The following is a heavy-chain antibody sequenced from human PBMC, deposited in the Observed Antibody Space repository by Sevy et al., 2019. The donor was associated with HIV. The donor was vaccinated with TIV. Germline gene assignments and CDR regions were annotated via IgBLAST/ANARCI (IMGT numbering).Heavy chain of an antibody. V-gene: IGHV1-2*02. CDR2: INPNGGGT. CDR3: ARDHMYYYDTTAYYAGTDY. J-gene: IGHJ4*02. Sequence: ASVKVSCKTSGYTFIGYYMHWVRQAPGQGLEWMGWINPNGGGTNYAQKFRGRVTMTSDTSIGTAYMELSGLRSDDTAIYYCARDHMYYYDTTAYYAGTDYWGQGTLVTVSS. D-gene: IGHD3-22*01. CDR1: GYTFIGYY.